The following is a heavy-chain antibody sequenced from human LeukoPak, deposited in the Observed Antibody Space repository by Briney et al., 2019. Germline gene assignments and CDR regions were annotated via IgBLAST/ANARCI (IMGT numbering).Heavy chain of an antibody. J-gene: IGHJ4*02. D-gene: IGHD6-19*01. CDR2: IRASGGST. Sequence: GGSLRLSCAASGFTFSSYAMSWVRQAQGKGLEWVSAIRASGGSTFYADSVRGRFTISRDNSKNTLDLQMNNLRAEDTAVYYCASSSSGWYNFDYWGQGTLVTVSS. CDR1: GFTFSSYA. V-gene: IGHV3-23*01. CDR3: ASSSSGWYNFDY.